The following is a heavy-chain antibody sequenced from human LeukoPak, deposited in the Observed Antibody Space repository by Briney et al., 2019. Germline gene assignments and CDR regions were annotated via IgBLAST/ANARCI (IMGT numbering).Heavy chain of an antibody. CDR2: IYYSGST. Sequence: SETLSLTCTVSGGSISSYYWSWIRQPPGKGLEWIGYIYYSGSTNYNPSPKSRVTVSVDTSKNQFSLKLSSVTAAATAAYYCARDRSYRSGSYSGYYYRMDVWGQGTTVTVSS. D-gene: IGHD3-10*01. CDR1: GGSISSYY. V-gene: IGHV4-59*01. J-gene: IGHJ6*02. CDR3: ARDRSYRSGSYSGYYYRMDV.